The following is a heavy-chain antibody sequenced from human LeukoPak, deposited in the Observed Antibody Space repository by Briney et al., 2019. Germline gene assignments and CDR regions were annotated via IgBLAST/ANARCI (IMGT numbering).Heavy chain of an antibody. Sequence: GASLRLSCAASGFTFSNYAMSWVRQAPGKGLEWVSAILGSGGSTYYADSVKGRFTVSRDNSKNTLYLQMNSLRAEDTALYYCAKWGDYDVLTGYYVPDYWGQGTLVTVSS. V-gene: IGHV3-23*01. D-gene: IGHD3-9*01. CDR2: ILGSGGST. CDR3: AKWGDYDVLTGYYVPDY. CDR1: GFTFSNYA. J-gene: IGHJ4*02.